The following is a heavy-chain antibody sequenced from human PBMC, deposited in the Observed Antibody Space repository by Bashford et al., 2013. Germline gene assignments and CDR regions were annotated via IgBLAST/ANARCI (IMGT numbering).Heavy chain of an antibody. CDR3: ARVPAAAVTQHFDY. CDR1: GYTFTAHF. D-gene: IGHD6-13*01. V-gene: IGHV1-46*01. J-gene: IGHJ4*02. CDR2: INPNGGRT. Sequence: ASVKVSCKASGYTFTAHFIQWLRQAPGQGPEWLGVINPNGGRTNYAQKFHGRVSMTMDTSTSTVYMELSSLRSDDTAVYYCARVPAAAVTQHFDYWGQGTQVTVSS.